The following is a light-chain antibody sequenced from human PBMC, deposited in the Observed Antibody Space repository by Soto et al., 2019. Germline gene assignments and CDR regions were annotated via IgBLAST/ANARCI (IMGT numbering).Light chain of an antibody. J-gene: IGKJ4*01. CDR2: GAS. Sequence: EIVMTQSPATLSVSPGERATLSCRASQSVSSNLAWYQQKPGQAPRLLIYGASTRAPGIPARFSGSGSGKEFTLTISSLPSEDFAVYYCQRYNDWPSLTFGGGTKVEIK. CDR1: QSVSSN. V-gene: IGKV3-15*01. CDR3: QRYNDWPSLT.